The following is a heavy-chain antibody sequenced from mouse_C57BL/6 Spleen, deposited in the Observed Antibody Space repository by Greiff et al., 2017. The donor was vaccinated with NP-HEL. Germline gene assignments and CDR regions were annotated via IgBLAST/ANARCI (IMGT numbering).Heavy chain of an antibody. Sequence: QVQLQQSGAELVKPGASVKMSCKASGYTFTSYWITWVKQRPGQGLEWIGDIYPGSGSTNYNEKFKSKATLTVDTSSSTAYMQLSSLTSEDSAVYYCARSITTVVATPYWGQGTLVTVSA. CDR1: GYTFTSYW. CDR2: IYPGSGST. D-gene: IGHD1-1*01. J-gene: IGHJ3*01. CDR3: ARSITTVVATPY. V-gene: IGHV1-55*01.